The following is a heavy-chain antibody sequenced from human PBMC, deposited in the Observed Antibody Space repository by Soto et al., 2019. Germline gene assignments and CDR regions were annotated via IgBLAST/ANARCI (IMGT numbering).Heavy chain of an antibody. V-gene: IGHV3-23*01. D-gene: IGHD3-10*01. J-gene: IGHJ6*03. CDR3: AKESVGITMVRGVITYYYYMDV. CDR1: GFTFSSYA. CDR2: ISGSGGST. Sequence: PGGSLRLSCAASGFTFSSYAMSWVRQAPGKGLEWVSAISGSGGSTYYADSVKGRFTISRDNSKNTLYLQMNSLRAEDTAVYYCAKESVGITMVRGVITYYYYMDVWGKGTTVTVSS.